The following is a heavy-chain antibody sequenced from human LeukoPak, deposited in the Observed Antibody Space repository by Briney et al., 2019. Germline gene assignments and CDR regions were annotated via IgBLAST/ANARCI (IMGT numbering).Heavy chain of an antibody. V-gene: IGHV3-53*01. D-gene: IGHD3-22*01. CDR3: ARGGRGSAAVVAPRSFDI. CDR2: TYTGGNS. CDR1: GFTVSSIH. Sequence: GGSLRLSCATSGFTVSSIHMVWVRQAPGKGLEWVSVTYTGGNSYYADSVKGRFIISRDISKNTLYLQMNSLRAEDSALYYCARGGRGSAAVVAPRSFDIWGQGTMVTVSS. J-gene: IGHJ3*02.